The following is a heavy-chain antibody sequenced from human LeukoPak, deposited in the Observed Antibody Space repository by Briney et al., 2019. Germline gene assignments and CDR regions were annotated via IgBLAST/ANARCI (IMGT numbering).Heavy chain of an antibody. Sequence: GSLRLSCAASGFTFSYHFMSWIRQAPGKGLEWISYITDSGGSVLYADSVKGRFTISRDNAKNSLYLQMSSLRVEDTAVYYCARDSPVPAATQGYFDYWGQGTLVTVSS. J-gene: IGHJ4*02. CDR2: ITDSGGSV. CDR1: GFTFSYHF. CDR3: ARDSPVPAATQGYFDY. V-gene: IGHV3-11*04. D-gene: IGHD2-2*01.